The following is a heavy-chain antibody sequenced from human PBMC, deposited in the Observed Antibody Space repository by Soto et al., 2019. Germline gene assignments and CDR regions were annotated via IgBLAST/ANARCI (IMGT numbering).Heavy chain of an antibody. J-gene: IGHJ6*02. CDR2: IIPIFSST. Sequence: QVQLVQSGAEVKKPGSSVKVSCKASGGTFNRHAISWVRQAPGQGLEWMGGIIPIFSSTKNAQDFQGRVRITADESTGTAYMELSSLRSEDTAVYYCALDYSDRNYYYYGMDVWGQGTTVTVSS. CDR1: GGTFNRHA. D-gene: IGHD4-17*01. CDR3: ALDYSDRNYYYYGMDV. V-gene: IGHV1-69*01.